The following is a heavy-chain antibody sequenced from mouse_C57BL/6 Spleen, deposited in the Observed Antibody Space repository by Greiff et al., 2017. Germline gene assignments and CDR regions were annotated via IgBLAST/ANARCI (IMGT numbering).Heavy chain of an antibody. CDR3: AKREVYDSYFDY. CDR1: GYAFTNYL. V-gene: IGHV1-54*01. J-gene: IGHJ2*01. Sequence: QVQLQQSGAELVRPGTSVKVSCKASGYAFTNYLIEWVKQRPGQGLEWIGVIDPGSGGTNYNEKFKGKATMTADKSSSTAYMQLSSLTSEDSAVYYCAKREVYDSYFDYWGQGTTLTVSS. CDR2: IDPGSGGT. D-gene: IGHD2-3*01.